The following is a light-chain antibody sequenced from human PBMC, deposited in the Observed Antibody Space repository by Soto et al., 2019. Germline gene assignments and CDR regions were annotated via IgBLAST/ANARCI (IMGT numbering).Light chain of an antibody. Sequence: DIVMTQSPDSLAVSLGERATINCKSSQRVLYSPNNKNYLAWYQQKPGHPPKLLIYWASSRESGVPDRFSGSGFGTDFALTISSLQAEDVAVYYCQQYYGTPHTFGQGTKLEIK. CDR1: QRVLYSPNNKNY. CDR2: WAS. CDR3: QQYYGTPHT. J-gene: IGKJ2*01. V-gene: IGKV4-1*01.